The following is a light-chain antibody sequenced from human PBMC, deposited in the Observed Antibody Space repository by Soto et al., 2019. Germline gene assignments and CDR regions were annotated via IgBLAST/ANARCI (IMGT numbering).Light chain of an antibody. CDR2: DDD. J-gene: IGLJ1*01. CDR1: SSNIGGNS. V-gene: IGLV1-51*01. Sequence: QSVLTQPPSVSAAPGQRVTISCSGSSSNIGGNSVSWYQQLPGTAPKLLIYDDDERPSGIPDQFSGSKSGTSAALGITGFQTGDEADHYCGSWDSSLSAYVFGTGTKVTVL. CDR3: GSWDSSLSAYV.